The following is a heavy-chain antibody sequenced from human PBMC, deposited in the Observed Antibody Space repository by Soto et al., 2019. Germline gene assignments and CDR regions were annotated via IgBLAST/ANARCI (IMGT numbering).Heavy chain of an antibody. CDR2: ISYDGSNK. CDR3: AKDPYSSGWHRAEYFQH. CDR1: GFTFSSYG. V-gene: IGHV3-30*18. J-gene: IGHJ1*01. Sequence: QVQLVESGGGVVQPGRSLRLSCAASGFTFSSYGMHWVRQAPGKGLEWVAVISYDGSNKYYADSVKGRFTISRDNSKNPLYLQMNSLRAEDTAVYYCAKDPYSSGWHRAEYFQHWGQGTLVTVSS. D-gene: IGHD6-19*01.